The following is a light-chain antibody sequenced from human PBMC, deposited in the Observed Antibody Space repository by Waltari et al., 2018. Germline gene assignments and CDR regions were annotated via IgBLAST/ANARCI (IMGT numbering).Light chain of an antibody. CDR1: QTVSNNF. Sequence: ETVLTQSTGTLSLFPGERANLSCRASQTVSNNFLNWYQQKPGQAPRLLIYGASSRATGIPDRFSGSGSGTDFTLTISRLEPEDFAVYYCQQYDSIVLTFGGGTKVEI. J-gene: IGKJ4*01. CDR3: QQYDSIVLT. CDR2: GAS. V-gene: IGKV3-20*01.